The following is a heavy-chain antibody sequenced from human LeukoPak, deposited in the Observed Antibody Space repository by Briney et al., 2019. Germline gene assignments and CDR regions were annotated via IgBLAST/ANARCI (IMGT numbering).Heavy chain of an antibody. CDR3: ATDRGWRTSGYYLYYFEY. J-gene: IGHJ4*02. V-gene: IGHV3-23*01. CDR2: ISGSGGST. Sequence: GGSLRLSCAASGFTFSSYAMSWVRQAPGKGLEWVSAISGSGGSTYYADSVKGRFTISRDNTKNLLYLQMSSLRAEDTAVYYCATDRGWRTSGYYLYYFEYWGQGTLVTFSS. D-gene: IGHD3-3*01. CDR1: GFTFSSYA.